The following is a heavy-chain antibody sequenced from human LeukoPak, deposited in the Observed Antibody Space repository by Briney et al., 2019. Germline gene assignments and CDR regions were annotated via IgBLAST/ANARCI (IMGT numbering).Heavy chain of an antibody. CDR3: ARTSSKGQWLGTDY. D-gene: IGHD6-19*01. V-gene: IGHV4-34*01. CDR2: INHSGST. Sequence: PSETLSLTCAVYGGSFSGYYWSWIRQPPGKGLESIGEINHSGSTNYNPSLKSRVTISVDTSKNQFSLKLSSVTAADTAVYYCARTSSKGQWLGTDYWGQGTLVTVSS. CDR1: GGSFSGYY. J-gene: IGHJ4*02.